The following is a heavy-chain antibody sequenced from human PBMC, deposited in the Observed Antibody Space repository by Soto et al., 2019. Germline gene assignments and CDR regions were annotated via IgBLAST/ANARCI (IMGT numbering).Heavy chain of an antibody. CDR3: AKPANCSGGSCYFNWFDP. CDR2: ISYDGSNK. D-gene: IGHD2-15*01. V-gene: IGHV3-30*18. Sequence: PGGSLRLSCAASGFTFSSYGMHWVRQAPGKGLEWVAVISYDGSNKYYADSVKGRFTISRDNSKSTLYLQMNSLRAEDTAVYYCAKPANCSGGSCYFNWFDPWGQGTLVTVSS. J-gene: IGHJ5*02. CDR1: GFTFSSYG.